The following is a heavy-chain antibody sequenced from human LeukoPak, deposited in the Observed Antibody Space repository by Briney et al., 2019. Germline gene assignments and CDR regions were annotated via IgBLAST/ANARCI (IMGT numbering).Heavy chain of an antibody. J-gene: IGHJ4*02. V-gene: IGHV4-30-4*01. CDR3: ARDAQYSSSWYFDY. D-gene: IGHD6-13*01. CDR2: IYYSGST. Sequence: PSETLSLTCTVSGGSISGGDYYWSWIRQPPGKGLEWIGYIYYSGSTYYNPSLKSRVTISVDTSKNQFSLKLSSVTAADTAVYYCARDAQYSSSWYFDYWGQGTLVTVSS. CDR1: GGSISGGDYY.